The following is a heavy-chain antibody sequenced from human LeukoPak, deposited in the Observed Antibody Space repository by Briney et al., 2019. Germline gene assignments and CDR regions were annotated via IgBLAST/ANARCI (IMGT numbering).Heavy chain of an antibody. Sequence: GESLKISCKGSGYSFTSYWIGWVRQMPGKGLEWMGIIYPSDSDTRYSPSFQGQVTISADKSISTAYLQWSSLKASDTAMYYCARQVKYSSSSGGYYYYYYMDVWGKGTTVTVSS. V-gene: IGHV5-51*01. D-gene: IGHD6-6*01. CDR3: ARQVKYSSSSGGYYYYYYMDV. J-gene: IGHJ6*03. CDR2: IYPSDSDT. CDR1: GYSFTSYW.